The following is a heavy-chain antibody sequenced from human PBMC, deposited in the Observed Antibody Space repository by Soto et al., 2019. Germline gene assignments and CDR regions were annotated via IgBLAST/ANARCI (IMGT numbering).Heavy chain of an antibody. CDR1: GGSFSGYY. J-gene: IGHJ4*02. CDR3: ATVGRVRGVTAFDH. D-gene: IGHD3-10*01. Sequence: QVQLQQWGAGLLKPSETLSLTCAVYGGSFSGYYWSWIRQPPGKGLEWIGEINHSGSTNYNPSLKSRVAISVDTSRDQFSLKLSSVTAADTAVYYCATVGRVRGVTAFDHWGQGTLVTVSS. V-gene: IGHV4-34*01. CDR2: INHSGST.